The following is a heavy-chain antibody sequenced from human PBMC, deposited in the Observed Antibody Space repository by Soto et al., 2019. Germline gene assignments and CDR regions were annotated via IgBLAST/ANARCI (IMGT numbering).Heavy chain of an antibody. Sequence: ASVKVSCKASGYTFTSYDINWVRQATGQGLEWMGWMNPNSGNTGYAQKLQGRVTMTTDTSTSTAYMELRSLRSDDTAVYYCAREPVAGIWFDPWGQGTLVTVSS. V-gene: IGHV1-8*01. CDR2: MNPNSGNT. CDR1: GYTFTSYD. D-gene: IGHD6-19*01. CDR3: AREPVAGIWFDP. J-gene: IGHJ5*02.